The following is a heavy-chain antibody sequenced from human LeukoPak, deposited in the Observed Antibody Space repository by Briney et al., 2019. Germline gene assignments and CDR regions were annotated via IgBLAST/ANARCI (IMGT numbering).Heavy chain of an antibody. V-gene: IGHV1-3*01. D-gene: IGHD6-19*01. CDR3: ARGRPYSSGWYYFDY. J-gene: IGHJ4*02. CDR2: INAGNGNT. Sequence: ASVKVSCKASGYTFTSYAMHWVRQAPGQRLEWVGWINAGNGNTKYSQKFQGRVTITRDTSASTAYMELSSLRSEDTAVYYCARGRPYSSGWYYFDYWGQGTLVTVSS. CDR1: GYTFTSYA.